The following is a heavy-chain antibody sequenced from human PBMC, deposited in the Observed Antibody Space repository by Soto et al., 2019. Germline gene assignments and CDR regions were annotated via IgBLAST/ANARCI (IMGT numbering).Heavy chain of an antibody. CDR3: ARVGGIAVAGTAFDI. D-gene: IGHD6-19*01. CDR2: IYTSGST. J-gene: IGHJ3*02. Sequence: SQTLSLTCTVSGGSISSYYWSWIRQPAGKGLEWIGRIYTSGSTNYNPSLKSRVTMSVDTSKNQFSLKLSSVTAADTAVYYCARVGGIAVAGTAFDIWGQGTMVTVSS. CDR1: GGSISSYY. V-gene: IGHV4-4*07.